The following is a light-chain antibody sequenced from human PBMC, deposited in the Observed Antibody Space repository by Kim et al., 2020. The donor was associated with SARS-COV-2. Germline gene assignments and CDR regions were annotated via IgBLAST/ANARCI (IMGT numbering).Light chain of an antibody. V-gene: IGKV3-15*01. CDR1: QSVSSN. CDR3: QQYKNWPRGMNT. J-gene: IGKJ2*01. Sequence: EIVMTQSPATLSVSPGERAALSCRASQSVSSNLAWYQQKPGQAPRLLIYGASTRATGIPARFSGSGSGTEFTLTISSLQSEDFAVYYWQQYKNWPRGMNTFGQGTKLEI. CDR2: GAS.